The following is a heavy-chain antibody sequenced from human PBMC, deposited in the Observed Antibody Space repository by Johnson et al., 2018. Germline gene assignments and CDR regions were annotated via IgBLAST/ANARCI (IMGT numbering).Heavy chain of an antibody. CDR1: GYLFTSYA. Sequence: QVQLVQSGAEVKKPGASVKVSCKASGYLFTSYAMHWVRQAPGQRLEWLGWINADNGNTKYSQKFQSRVTITRDTSASAAYMELSSLRSEDTGVYYCARGYYGRSGDLGYYYMDVWAKGTTVTGSS. D-gene: IGHD3-10*01. V-gene: IGHV1-3*01. CDR2: INADNGNT. J-gene: IGHJ6*03. CDR3: ARGYYGRSGDLGYYYMDV.